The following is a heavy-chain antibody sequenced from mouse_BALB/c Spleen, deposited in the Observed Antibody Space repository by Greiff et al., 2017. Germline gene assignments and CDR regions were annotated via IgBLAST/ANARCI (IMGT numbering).Heavy chain of an antibody. CDR2: ISSGGST. V-gene: IGHV5-6-5*01. Sequence: EVLLVASGGGLVKPGGSLKLSCAASGFTFSSLAMSWVRQTPETRLEWVASISSGGSTYYPDSVKVRSTISRDNARNILYLQRSSLRSEDTAMYYCARGYDYDDAMDYWGQGTSVTVSS. CDR1: GFTFSSLA. D-gene: IGHD2-4*01. CDR3: ARGYDYDDAMDY. J-gene: IGHJ4*01.